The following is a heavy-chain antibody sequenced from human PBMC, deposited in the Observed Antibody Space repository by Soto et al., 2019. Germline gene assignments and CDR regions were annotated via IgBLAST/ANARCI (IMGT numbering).Heavy chain of an antibody. J-gene: IGHJ4*02. Sequence: GESLKICCKGSGYSFTSYWIDWVRQMPGKGLERMGIIYPGDSDTRYSPSFQGQVTISADKSISTAYLQWSSLKASDTAMYYCARRDYGDYHTIDYWGQGTLVTVSS. V-gene: IGHV5-51*01. D-gene: IGHD4-17*01. CDR2: IYPGDSDT. CDR3: ARRDYGDYHTIDY. CDR1: GYSFTSYW.